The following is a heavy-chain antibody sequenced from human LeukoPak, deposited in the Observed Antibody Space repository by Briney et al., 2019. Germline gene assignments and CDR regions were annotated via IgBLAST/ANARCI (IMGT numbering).Heavy chain of an antibody. CDR3: ARGSYPDAYDI. V-gene: IGHV1-69*01. D-gene: IGHD1-26*01. J-gene: IGHJ3*02. CDR2: IIPIFGTA. CDR1: GGTFSSYA. Sequence: SVTVSCKASGGTFSSYAISWVRQAPGQGRDWMGGIIPIFGTANYAQKFQGRVTITADESTSTAYMEMTSLRYEDTAVCYCARGSYPDAYDIWGHRTMVTVSS.